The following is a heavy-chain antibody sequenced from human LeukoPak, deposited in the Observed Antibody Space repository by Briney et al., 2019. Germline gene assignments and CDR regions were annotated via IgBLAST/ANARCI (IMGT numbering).Heavy chain of an antibody. CDR3: ARGGVVGYCSSTSCSEYFQH. Sequence: ASVEVSCKASGYTFTSYYMHWVRQAPGQGLEWMGIINPSGGSTSYAQKFQGRVTMTRDMSTSTVYMELSSLRSEDTAVYYCARGGVVGYCSSTSCSEYFQHWGQGTLVTVSS. CDR1: GYTFTSYY. J-gene: IGHJ1*01. D-gene: IGHD2-2*01. CDR2: INPSGGST. V-gene: IGHV1-46*01.